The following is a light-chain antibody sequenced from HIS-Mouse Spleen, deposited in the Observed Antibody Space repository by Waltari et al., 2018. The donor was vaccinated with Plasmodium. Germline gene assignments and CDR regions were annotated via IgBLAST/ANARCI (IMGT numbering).Light chain of an antibody. J-gene: IGLJ2*01. V-gene: IGLV3-1*01. CDR2: QDS. CDR3: QAWDSSTVV. Sequence: SYELTQPPSVSVSPGQTASITCSGTKLVYKYACWYQQKPCQSPVLVIYQDSKRPSGIPERFSGSNSGNTATLTISGTQAMDEADYYCQAWDSSTVVFGGGTKLTVL. CDR1: KLVYKY.